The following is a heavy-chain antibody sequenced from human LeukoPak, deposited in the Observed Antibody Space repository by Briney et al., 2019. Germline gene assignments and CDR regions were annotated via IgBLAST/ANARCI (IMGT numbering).Heavy chain of an antibody. J-gene: IGHJ4*02. D-gene: IGHD3-10*01. V-gene: IGHV3-23*01. CDR1: GFTFSSYA. CDR3: AKARSAVRGVIGYFDY. Sequence: PGGSLRLSCAASGFTFSSYAMSWVRQAPGKGLEWVSAISGSGGSTYYADSVKGRFTISRDNSKNTLYLQMNSLRAEDTAVYYCAKARSAVRGVIGYFDYWGQGTLVTVSS. CDR2: ISGSGGST.